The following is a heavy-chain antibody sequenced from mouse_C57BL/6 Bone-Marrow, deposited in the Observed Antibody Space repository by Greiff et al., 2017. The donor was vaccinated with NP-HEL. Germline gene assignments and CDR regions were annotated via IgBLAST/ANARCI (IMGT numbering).Heavy chain of an antibody. V-gene: IGHV1-61*01. J-gene: IGHJ2*01. CDR3: ARVPFYYYGSRDY. CDR1: GYTFTSYW. D-gene: IGHD1-1*01. CDR2: IYPSDSET. Sequence: QVQLKQPGAELVRPGSSVKLSCKASGYTFTSYWMDWVKQRPGQGLEWIGNIYPSDSETHYNQKFKDKATLTVDKSSSTAYMQLSSLTSEDSAVYYCARVPFYYYGSRDYWGQGTTLTVSS.